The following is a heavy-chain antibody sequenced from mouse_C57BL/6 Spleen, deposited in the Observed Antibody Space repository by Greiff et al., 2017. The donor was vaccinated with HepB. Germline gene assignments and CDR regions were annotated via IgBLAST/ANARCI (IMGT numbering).Heavy chain of an antibody. Sequence: VQLQQSGTVLARPGASVKMSCKTSGYTFTSYWMRWVKQRPGQGLEWIGAIYPGNSDTSYNQKFKGKAKLTAVTSASTAYMELSSLTNEDSAVYYCTRGALYGSSYYYAMDYWGQGTSVTVSS. D-gene: IGHD1-1*01. CDR1: GYTFTSYW. V-gene: IGHV1-5*01. CDR3: TRGALYGSSYYYAMDY. J-gene: IGHJ4*01. CDR2: IYPGNSDT.